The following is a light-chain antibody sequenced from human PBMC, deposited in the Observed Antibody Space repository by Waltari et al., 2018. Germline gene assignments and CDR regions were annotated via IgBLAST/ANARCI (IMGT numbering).Light chain of an antibody. CDR1: TSNIGGNY. Sequence: QSALTQPPSASGAPGQRVPISCSGSTSNIGGNYVYWYQQLPGAAPKLRIYRNDPRPSGVPDRFSGSKSGTSASLTISGLRSEDEADYFCAAWDDSLSGPVFGGGTKLAVL. J-gene: IGLJ2*01. CDR3: AAWDDSLSGPV. V-gene: IGLV1-47*01. CDR2: RND.